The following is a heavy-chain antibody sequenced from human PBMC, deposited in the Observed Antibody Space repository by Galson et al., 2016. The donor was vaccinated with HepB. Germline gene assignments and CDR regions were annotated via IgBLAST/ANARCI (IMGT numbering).Heavy chain of an antibody. J-gene: IGHJ2*01. CDR1: GGTFSTYI. D-gene: IGHD3-9*01. CDR2: IISIFNTA. Sequence: SVKVSCKASGGTFSTYIISWVRQAPGQGLEWMGGIISIFNTANYAQNFLGRVTITADESTSTAYMELSSLRSEDTAVYYCAKSPPQKDLNILTGYRASLNWYFDLWGRGTLVTVSS. CDR3: AKSPPQKDLNILTGYRASLNWYFDL. V-gene: IGHV1-69*13.